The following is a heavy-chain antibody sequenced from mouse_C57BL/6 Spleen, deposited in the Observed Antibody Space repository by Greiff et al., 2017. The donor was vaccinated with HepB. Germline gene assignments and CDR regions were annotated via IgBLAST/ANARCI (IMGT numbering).Heavy chain of an antibody. D-gene: IGHD2-3*01. Sequence: EVKLLESEGGLVQPGSSMKLSCTASGFTFSDYYMAWVRQVPEKGLEWVANINYDGSSTYYLDSLKSRFIISRDTAKNILNLQMSSLKSEDTATYYCARVGDGYYAWFAYWSQGTLVTVSA. CDR3: ARVGDGYYAWFAY. J-gene: IGHJ3*01. CDR1: GFTFSDYY. V-gene: IGHV5-16*01. CDR2: INYDGSST.